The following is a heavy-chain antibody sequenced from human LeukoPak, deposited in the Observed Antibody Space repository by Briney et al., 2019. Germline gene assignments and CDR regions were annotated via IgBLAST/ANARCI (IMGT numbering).Heavy chain of an antibody. CDR3: ARSRRYFEWFPAHNGFDP. J-gene: IGHJ5*02. CDR1: GGSISSYY. Sequence: SETLSLTCTVSGGSISSYYWSWIRQPPGKGLEWIGYIYYSGSTNYNPSLKSRVTISVDTSKNQFSLKLSSVTAADTSVHYCARSRRYFEWFPAHNGFDPWGQGTLVTVSS. D-gene: IGHD3-9*01. V-gene: IGHV4-59*08. CDR2: IYYSGST.